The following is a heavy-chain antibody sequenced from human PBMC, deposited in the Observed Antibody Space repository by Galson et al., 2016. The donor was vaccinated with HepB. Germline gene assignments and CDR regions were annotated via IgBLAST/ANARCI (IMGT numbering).Heavy chain of an antibody. Sequence: SLRLSCAASGFIISDYSMHWVRQAPGKGLEYVSAIHYHGGSTFYADSVKGRFTISRDNSKNTLYLHVSSLRPEDMAVYYCVRVGSGYDYWGQGTLVTVSS. CDR1: GFIISDYS. V-gene: IGHV3-64*02. D-gene: IGHD3-22*01. CDR2: IHYHGGST. J-gene: IGHJ4*02. CDR3: VRVGSGYDY.